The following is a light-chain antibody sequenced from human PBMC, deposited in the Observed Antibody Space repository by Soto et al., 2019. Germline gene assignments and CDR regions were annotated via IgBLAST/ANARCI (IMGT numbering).Light chain of an antibody. CDR2: NAF. CDR1: QGSGDT. Sequence: EIVVTKSPAALSVSPGEGSTLSCRARQGSGDTLAWYQQKAGQNHILLIDNAFTRATGVPARFSGSGSRTDFTLTINSLQSDDFAVYYCQRYNDWPLTFGGGTKVDIK. J-gene: IGKJ4*01. V-gene: IGKV3-15*01. CDR3: QRYNDWPLT.